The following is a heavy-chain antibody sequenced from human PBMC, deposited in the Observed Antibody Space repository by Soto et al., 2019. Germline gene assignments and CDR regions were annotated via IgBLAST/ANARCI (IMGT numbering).Heavy chain of an antibody. Sequence: EVQLVESGGGLVQPGGSLRLSCAASGFTFSSYAMHWVRQAPGKGLEYVSAISSNGGSTYYANSVKGRFTISRDNSKNTLYLQMGSLRAEDMAVYYCAREGGSYCFYSWGQGTLVTVSS. CDR1: GFTFSSYA. CDR3: AREGGSYCFYS. V-gene: IGHV3-64*01. D-gene: IGHD1-26*01. CDR2: ISSNGGST. J-gene: IGHJ4*02.